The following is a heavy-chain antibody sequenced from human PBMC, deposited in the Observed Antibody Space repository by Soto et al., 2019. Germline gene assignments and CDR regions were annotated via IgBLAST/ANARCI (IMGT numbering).Heavy chain of an antibody. D-gene: IGHD2-15*01. CDR3: AKPVAAKSHAFDI. Sequence: PGGSLRLSCAASGFTFDDYAMHWVRQAPGKGLEWVSGISWNSGSIGYADSVKGRFTISRDNAKNSLYLQMNSLRAEDTALYYCAKPVAAKSHAFDIWGQGTMVTVSS. J-gene: IGHJ3*02. CDR1: GFTFDDYA. CDR2: ISWNSGSI. V-gene: IGHV3-9*01.